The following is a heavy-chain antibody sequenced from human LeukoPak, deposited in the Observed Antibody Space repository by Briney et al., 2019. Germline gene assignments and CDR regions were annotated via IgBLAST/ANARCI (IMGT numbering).Heavy chain of an antibody. V-gene: IGHV3-23*01. CDR2: ISGSAGST. J-gene: IGHJ1*01. CDR3: AKARGSSGWYEDFQH. CDR1: GFTFSDYY. Sequence: GGSLRLSCAASGFTFSDYYMSWIRQAPGKGLEWVSAISGSAGSTYYADSVKGRFTISRDNSKNTLYLQMNSLRAEDTAVYYCAKARGSSGWYEDFQHWGQGTLVTVSS. D-gene: IGHD6-19*01.